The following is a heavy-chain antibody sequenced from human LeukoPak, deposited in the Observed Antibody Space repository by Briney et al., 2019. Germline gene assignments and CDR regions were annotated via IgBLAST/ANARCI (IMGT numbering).Heavy chain of an antibody. J-gene: IGHJ1*01. D-gene: IGHD6-19*01. V-gene: IGHV4-59*01. Sequence: SETLSLTCTVSGGSINTYFWSWIRQPPGKGLEWIGYIYYSGSTNYNPSLKSRVTISVDTSKDQFSLKLSSVTAADTAVYYCARGVTGGWYGDFQHWGQGTLVTVSS. CDR2: IYYSGST. CDR1: GGSINTYF. CDR3: ARGVTGGWYGDFQH.